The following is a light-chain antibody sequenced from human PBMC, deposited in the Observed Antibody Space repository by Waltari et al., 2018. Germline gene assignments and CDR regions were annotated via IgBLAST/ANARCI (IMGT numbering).Light chain of an antibody. CDR1: QSVSRY. Sequence: EIVLTQSPATLSFFPGERVTHSCRASQSVSRYMAWDQQKPEQAPRLLIYHISNRATGVPARFSGSGSGSDFTLAISSLEPEDFAVYYCHQHNNWPYTFGQGTKLEI. CDR3: HQHNNWPYT. V-gene: IGKV3-11*01. J-gene: IGKJ2*01. CDR2: HIS.